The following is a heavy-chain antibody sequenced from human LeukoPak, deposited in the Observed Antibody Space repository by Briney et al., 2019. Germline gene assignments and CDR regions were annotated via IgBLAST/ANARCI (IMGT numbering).Heavy chain of an antibody. Sequence: ASVKVSCKASGGTFSSYAISWVRQAPGQGLEWMGRIIPIFGTANYAQKFQGRVTITADESTSTAYMELSSLRSEDTAVYYCARDRATVTTGYYYYMDVWGKGTTVTVSS. J-gene: IGHJ6*03. CDR1: GGTFSSYA. CDR3: ARDRATVTTGYYYYMDV. CDR2: IIPIFGTA. V-gene: IGHV1-69*13. D-gene: IGHD4-11*01.